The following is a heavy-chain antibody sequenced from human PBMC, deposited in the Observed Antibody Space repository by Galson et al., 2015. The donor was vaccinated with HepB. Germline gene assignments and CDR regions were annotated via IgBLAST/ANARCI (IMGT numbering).Heavy chain of an antibody. D-gene: IGHD3-10*01. V-gene: IGHV3-23*01. CDR2: ISGSGGST. Sequence: SLRLSCAASGFTLSSYAMSWVRQAPGKGLEWVSAISGSGGSTYYADSVKGRFTISRDNSKNTLYLQMNSLRAEDTAVYYCARDSDYGSGSYVSYYFDYWGQGTLVTVSS. CDR3: ARDSDYGSGSYVSYYFDY. J-gene: IGHJ4*02. CDR1: GFTLSSYA.